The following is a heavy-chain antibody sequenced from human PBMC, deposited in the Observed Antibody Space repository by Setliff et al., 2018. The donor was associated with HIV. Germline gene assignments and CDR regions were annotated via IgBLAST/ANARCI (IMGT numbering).Heavy chain of an antibody. CDR1: GFSISSHY. Sequence: SETLSLTCTVSGFSISSHYWSWIRQPAGKELEWIGYIFSSGSTTYNPSLKSRVTISVDTSKNHFSLKVTSVTAADTAVYYCARRLSGSYSPFDYWGQGTLVTVSS. CDR2: IFSSGST. D-gene: IGHD1-26*01. J-gene: IGHJ4*02. V-gene: IGHV4-59*11. CDR3: ARRLSGSYSPFDY.